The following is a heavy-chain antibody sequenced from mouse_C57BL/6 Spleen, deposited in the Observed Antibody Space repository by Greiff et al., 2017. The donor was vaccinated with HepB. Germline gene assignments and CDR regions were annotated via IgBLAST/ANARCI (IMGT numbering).Heavy chain of an antibody. Sequence: QVQLQQPGAELVKPGASVKMSCKASGYTFTSYWITWVKQRPGQGLEWIGDIYPGSGSTNYNEKFKSKATLTVDTSSSTAYMQLSSLTSEDSAVYYCARFPLFLWYFDVWGTGTTVTVSS. CDR1: GYTFTSYW. CDR3: ARFPLFLWYFDV. V-gene: IGHV1-55*01. J-gene: IGHJ1*03. D-gene: IGHD1-1*01. CDR2: IYPGSGST.